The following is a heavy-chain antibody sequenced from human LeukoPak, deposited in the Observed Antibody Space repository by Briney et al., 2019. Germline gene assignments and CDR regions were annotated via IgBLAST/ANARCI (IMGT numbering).Heavy chain of an antibody. D-gene: IGHD2-15*01. J-gene: IGHJ6*03. V-gene: IGHV3-48*03. Sequence: GGSLRLSCAASGFTFSSYEMNWVRQAPGKGLEWVSYISSSGSTIYYADSVKGRFTISRDNAKNSLYLQMNSLRAEDTAVYYCARSSRDRSGGSCYPTYYYYYMDVWGKGTTVTVSS. CDR3: ARSSRDRSGGSCYPTYYYYYMDV. CDR1: GFTFSSYE. CDR2: ISSSGSTI.